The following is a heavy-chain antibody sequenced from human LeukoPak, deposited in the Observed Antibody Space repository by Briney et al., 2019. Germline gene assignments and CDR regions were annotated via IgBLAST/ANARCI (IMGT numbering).Heavy chain of an antibody. CDR2: ISSSSGTI. J-gene: IGHJ4*02. CDR3: ARHGDYVRGIPIDY. D-gene: IGHD4-17*01. Sequence: PGGSLRLSCAASGFTFSSYSMNWVRQAPGKGLEWVSYISSSSGTIYYADPVKGRFTISRDNAKNSLYLQMNSLRAEDTAVYYCARHGDYVRGIPIDYWGQGTLVTVSS. V-gene: IGHV3-48*01. CDR1: GFTFSSYS.